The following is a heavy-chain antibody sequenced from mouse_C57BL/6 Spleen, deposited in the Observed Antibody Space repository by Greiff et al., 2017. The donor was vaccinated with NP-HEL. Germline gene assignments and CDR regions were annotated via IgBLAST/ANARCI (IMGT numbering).Heavy chain of an antibody. CDR2: TNPTNGRT. V-gene: IGHV1S81*02. CDR3: ARIKKIVPTYFDY. CDR1: GYTFTSYW. D-gene: IGHD5-1*01. Sequence: VQLQQSGAELVKAGASVKMSCKASGYTFTSYWMHWVKQRLGQGLEWFAETNPTNGRTYYNEKFKSKATLTVDESSTTAYMLLSGPTFEDSAVYYWARIKKIVPTYFDYRGQGTTLTVSS. J-gene: IGHJ2*01.